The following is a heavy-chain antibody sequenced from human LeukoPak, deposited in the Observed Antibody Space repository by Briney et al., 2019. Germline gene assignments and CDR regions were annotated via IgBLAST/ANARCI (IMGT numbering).Heavy chain of an antibody. D-gene: IGHD1-26*01. CDR1: GFTFSSNW. CDR3: TRDRGSTEFDY. V-gene: IGHV3-74*01. Sequence: GGSLRLSCAASGFTFSSNWMHWVRQAPGKGLVWVSRINSEGSITSYADSVKGRFTISRDNAKNTLYLQMNSLRVEDTAVYFCTRDRGSTEFDYWGQGTLVTVSS. J-gene: IGHJ4*02. CDR2: INSEGSIT.